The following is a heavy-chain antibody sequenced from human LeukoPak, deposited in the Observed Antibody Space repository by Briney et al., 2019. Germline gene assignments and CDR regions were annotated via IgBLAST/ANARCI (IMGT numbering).Heavy chain of an antibody. J-gene: IGHJ4*02. V-gene: IGHV1-69*04. D-gene: IGHD3-10*01. CDR2: IIPILGIA. Sequence: SVKVSCKASGGTFSSYAISWVRQAPGQGLEWMGRIIPILGIANYAQKFQGRVTITADKSTSTAYMELSSLRPEDTAVYYCARDVAGSGRYYFDYWGQGTLVTVSS. CDR1: GGTFSSYA. CDR3: ARDVAGSGRYYFDY.